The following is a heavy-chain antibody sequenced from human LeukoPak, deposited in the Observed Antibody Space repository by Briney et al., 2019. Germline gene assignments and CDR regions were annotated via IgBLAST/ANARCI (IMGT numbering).Heavy chain of an antibody. Sequence: PGRSLRLSCAASGFTFSSYGMHWVRQAPGKGLEWVAVIWYDGSNKYYADSVKGRFTISRDNSKNTLYLQMNSLRAEDTAVYYCAKDINRYGDYVNWFDPWGQGTLVTVSS. J-gene: IGHJ5*02. V-gene: IGHV3-33*06. D-gene: IGHD4-17*01. CDR1: GFTFSSYG. CDR2: IWYDGSNK. CDR3: AKDINRYGDYVNWFDP.